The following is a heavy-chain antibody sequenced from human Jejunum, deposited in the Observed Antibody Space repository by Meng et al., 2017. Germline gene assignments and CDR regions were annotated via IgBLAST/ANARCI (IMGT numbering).Heavy chain of an antibody. CDR1: QFTFSSYK. CDR2: ISSSADTI. V-gene: IGHV3-48*03. CDR3: EREYSSGWNFDF. Sequence: GGSLRLSCAASQFTFSSYKFHWVRQAPGKGLEWVSYISSSADTIHYADSVKGRFTISRDNTKNSLYLQMNSLRAEDTAVYYCEREYSSGWNFDFWGQGTLVTVSS. J-gene: IGHJ4*02. D-gene: IGHD6-19*01.